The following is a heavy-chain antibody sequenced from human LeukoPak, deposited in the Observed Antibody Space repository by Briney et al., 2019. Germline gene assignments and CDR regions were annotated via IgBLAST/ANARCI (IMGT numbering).Heavy chain of an antibody. CDR2: IIPILGTA. D-gene: IGHD5-12*01. Sequence: SVKVSCKASGGTFSSYTISWVRQAPGQGREWMGRIIPILGTANYAQKFQGRVTITADESTSTAYMELSSLRSEDTAVYYCARVKSGELYSGYDRGAFDIWGQGTMVTVSS. CDR3: ARVKSGELYSGYDRGAFDI. V-gene: IGHV1-69*08. J-gene: IGHJ3*02. CDR1: GGTFSSYT.